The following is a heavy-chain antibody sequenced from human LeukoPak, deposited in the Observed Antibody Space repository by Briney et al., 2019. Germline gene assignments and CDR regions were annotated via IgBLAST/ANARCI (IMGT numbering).Heavy chain of an antibody. CDR1: GSIFDDYA. J-gene: IGHJ4*02. V-gene: IGHV3-9*01. D-gene: IGHD6-6*01. CDR2: ISWNSGSI. Sequence: PGGSLRLSCAASGSIFDDYAMHWVRQAPGKGLEWVSGISWNSGSIGYADSVKGRFTISRDNAKNSLYLQMNSLRAEDTALYYCAKDRDYSSSGASVDYWGQGTLVTVSS. CDR3: AKDRDYSSSGASVDY.